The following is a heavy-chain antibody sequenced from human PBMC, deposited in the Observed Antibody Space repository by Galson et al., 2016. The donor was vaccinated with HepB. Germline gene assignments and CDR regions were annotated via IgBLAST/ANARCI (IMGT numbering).Heavy chain of an antibody. J-gene: IGHJ4*02. CDR3: ARHQKAGYSPMGF. CDR2: IYPDDSDT. Sequence: SGAEVKKPGESLKISCKASGYSFSTYWIAWVRQMPGKGLEWVGIIYPDDSDTRYSPSFQGQVTMSADKSIGTAYLQWNSLRASDSAIYFCARHQKAGYSPMGFWGQGTLVTVSS. V-gene: IGHV5-51*01. D-gene: IGHD3-10*01. CDR1: GYSFSTYW.